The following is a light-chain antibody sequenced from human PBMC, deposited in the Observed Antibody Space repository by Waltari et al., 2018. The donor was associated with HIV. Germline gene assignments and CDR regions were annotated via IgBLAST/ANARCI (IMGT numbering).Light chain of an antibody. Sequence: DTVMTQSPDSLAVSLGERASINCKSSQSLLYSSNNKNYLAWYQQKPGQVPKLLIYWASTRESGVPDRFSGSVSETDFTLTISNLQAEDVAVYFCQQYFSPPYTFGQGTKLEIK. J-gene: IGKJ2*01. CDR3: QQYFSPPYT. CDR1: QSLLYSSNNKNY. V-gene: IGKV4-1*01. CDR2: WAS.